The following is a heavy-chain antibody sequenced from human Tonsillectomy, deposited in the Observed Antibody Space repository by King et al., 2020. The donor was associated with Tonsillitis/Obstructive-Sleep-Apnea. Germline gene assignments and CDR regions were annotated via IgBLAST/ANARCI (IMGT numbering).Heavy chain of an antibody. V-gene: IGHV3-30*04. J-gene: IGHJ4*02. Sequence: VQLVESGGGVVQPGRSLRLSCAASGFIFSNYAMHWVRQAPGKGLEWVAVISYDGSNKYYADSVKGRFTISRDNSKNTLYLQMNSLRAEDTAVYYCARDASYCSTITCYRGGFDYWGQGTLVTVSS. CDR2: ISYDGSNK. CDR1: GFIFSNYA. D-gene: IGHD2/OR15-2a*01. CDR3: ARDASYCSTITCYRGGFDY.